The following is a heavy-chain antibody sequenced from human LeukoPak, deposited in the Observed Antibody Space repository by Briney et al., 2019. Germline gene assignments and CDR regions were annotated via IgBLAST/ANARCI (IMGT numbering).Heavy chain of an antibody. CDR3: ARDGFYYDSNIDY. CDR2: ISANNGNT. J-gene: IGHJ4*02. D-gene: IGHD3-22*01. CDR1: GYTFSSYG. V-gene: IGHV1-18*01. Sequence: GASVKVSCNASGYTFSSYGISWVRQAPGQGLEWMGWISANNGNTYYAQKLHGRVTMTTDTSTTTAYVELGSLRSDDTAVYYCARDGFYYDSNIDYWGQGTLVTVSS.